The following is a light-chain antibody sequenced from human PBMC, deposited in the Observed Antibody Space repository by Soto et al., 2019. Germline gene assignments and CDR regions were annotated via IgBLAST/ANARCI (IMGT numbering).Light chain of an antibody. CDR2: DAS. CDR3: LQDYNFPYT. CDR1: QGFSSD. J-gene: IGKJ2*01. Sequence: AIQMTQSPSSLSASVGDRVTITCRASQGFSSDIGWYQQKPGKAPKLLIYDASSLQSGVPSRFSGSGSGTDFTLTISSLQPEDSATYYCLQDYNFPYTFGQGTKLEIK. V-gene: IGKV1-6*01.